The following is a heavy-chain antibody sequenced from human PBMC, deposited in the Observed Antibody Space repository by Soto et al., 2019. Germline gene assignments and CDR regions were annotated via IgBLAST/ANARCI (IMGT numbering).Heavy chain of an antibody. V-gene: IGHV3-48*02. D-gene: IGHD3-22*01. CDR1: GFTFSSYS. CDR2: ISSSSSTI. CDR3: ARVSNYYDSSGYPDY. Sequence: HPGGSLRLSCAASGFTFSSYSMNWVRQAPGKGLEWVSYISSSSSTIYYADSVKGRFTISRDNAKNSLYLQMNSLRDEDTAVYYCARVSNYYDSSGYPDYWGQGTLVTVSS. J-gene: IGHJ4*02.